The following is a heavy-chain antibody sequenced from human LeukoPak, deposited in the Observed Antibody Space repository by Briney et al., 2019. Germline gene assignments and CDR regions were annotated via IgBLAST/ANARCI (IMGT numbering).Heavy chain of an antibody. J-gene: IGHJ4*02. D-gene: IGHD3-10*01. CDR3: VKEGGVWFGEPFDY. CDR1: GFTFSSYA. CDR2: VSGSGGST. Sequence: GGSLRLSCAASGFTFSSYAMTWVRQATGKGLGWVSTVSGSGGSTYYADSVKGRFTISRDNSKNTLYLQMNSLRAEDTAVYYCVKEGGVWFGEPFDYWGQGTLVTVSS. V-gene: IGHV3-23*01.